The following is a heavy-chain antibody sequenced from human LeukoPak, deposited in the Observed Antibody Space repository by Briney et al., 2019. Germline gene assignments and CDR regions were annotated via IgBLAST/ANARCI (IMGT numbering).Heavy chain of an antibody. CDR2: IKQDVSEK. Sequence: GWSLRLSCAASGFTFSSYWMSWVRQDPGKGREWLANIKQDVSEKYYVDSVKGRFTISRDNAKNSLYLQMNSLRAEDTAVYYCARGSPEYYDFWSGYYLNYWGQGTLVTVSS. J-gene: IGHJ4*02. V-gene: IGHV3-7*03. CDR3: ARGSPEYYDFWSGYYLNY. D-gene: IGHD3-3*01. CDR1: GFTFSSYW.